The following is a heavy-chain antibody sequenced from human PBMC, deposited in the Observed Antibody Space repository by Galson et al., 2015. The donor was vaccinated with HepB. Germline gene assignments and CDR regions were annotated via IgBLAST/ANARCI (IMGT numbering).Heavy chain of an antibody. CDR1: GGSISSSS. CDR3: ARLGQPNAFDI. J-gene: IGHJ3*02. CDR2: VYYSGST. V-gene: IGHV4-59*08. D-gene: IGHD3-16*01. Sequence: SETLSLTCSVSGGSISSSSWSWIRQPPGKGLEYIGCVYYSGSTNYNPYFKSRVTILVDKSKNQLSLKLSSVTAADTAVYYCARLGQPNAFDIWGQGTMVTVSA.